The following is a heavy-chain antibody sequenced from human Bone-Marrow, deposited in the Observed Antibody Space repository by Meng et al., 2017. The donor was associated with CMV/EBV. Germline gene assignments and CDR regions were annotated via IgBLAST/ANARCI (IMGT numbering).Heavy chain of an antibody. CDR3: AQTMKWLGLIDY. CDR2: IYWNDDK. V-gene: IGHV2-5*01. J-gene: IGHJ4*02. D-gene: IGHD6-19*01. Sequence: SGPTLVKPTQTLTLTCTFSGFSLSTSGVGVGWIRQPPGKALEWLALIYWNDDKRYSPSLKSRLTITKDTSKNQVVLIMTNMDPVDTATYYCAQTMKWLGLIDYWGQGTLVTVSS. CDR1: GFSLSTSGVG.